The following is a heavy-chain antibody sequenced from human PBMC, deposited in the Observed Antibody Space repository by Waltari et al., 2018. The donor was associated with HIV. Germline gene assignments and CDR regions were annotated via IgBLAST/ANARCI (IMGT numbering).Heavy chain of an antibody. CDR3: ARGPTGGGSGYLIDY. CDR1: GGSFSGYY. J-gene: IGHJ4*02. CDR2: INHSGST. V-gene: IGHV4-34*01. Sequence: QVQLQQWGAGLLKPSETLSLTCAVYGGSFSGYYWSWIRQPPGKGLEWIGEINHSGSTNYNPSLKSRVTISVDTSKNQFSLKRSSVTAADTAVYYCARGPTGGGSGYLIDYWGQGTLVTVSS. D-gene: IGHD5-12*01.